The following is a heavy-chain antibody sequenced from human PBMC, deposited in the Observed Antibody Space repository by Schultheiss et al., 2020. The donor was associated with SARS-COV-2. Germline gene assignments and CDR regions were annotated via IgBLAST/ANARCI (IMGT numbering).Heavy chain of an antibody. CDR3: ARVNYYDSSGYYYFDY. Sequence: LRLSCTVSGGSISSGGYYWSWIRQHPGQGLEWIGYIYYSGSTYYNPSLKSLVTISVDTSKNQFSLKLSSVTAADTAVYYCARVNYYDSSGYYYFDYWGQGTLVTVAS. V-gene: IGHV4-31*01. D-gene: IGHD3-22*01. CDR2: IYYSGST. CDR1: GGSISSGGYY. J-gene: IGHJ4*02.